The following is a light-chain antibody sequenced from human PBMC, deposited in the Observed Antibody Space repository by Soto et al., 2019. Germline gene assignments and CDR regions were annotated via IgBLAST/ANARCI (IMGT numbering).Light chain of an antibody. Sequence: EIVLTQSPGTLSLCPGERATLSCRASQSVSSSYLAWYQQKPGQAPRLLVFGASSRATGIPDRFSGGGSGTDFTLTISRLEPEDFVVYYCQQYGTSPWTFGQGTKVEIK. CDR2: GAS. J-gene: IGKJ1*01. CDR3: QQYGTSPWT. V-gene: IGKV3-20*01. CDR1: QSVSSSY.